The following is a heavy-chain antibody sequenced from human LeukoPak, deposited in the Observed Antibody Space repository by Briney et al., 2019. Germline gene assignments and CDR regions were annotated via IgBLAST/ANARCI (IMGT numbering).Heavy chain of an antibody. CDR2: MKQDGSEK. CDR1: GFTFSNSW. D-gene: IGHD4-17*01. Sequence: GGSLRLSCAASGFTFSNSWISWVRQAPGKGLEWVANMKQDGSEKYYVDSVKGRFTISRDNAKNSLYLQMNSLRAEDTAVYYCARLRGGYWGQGTLVTVSS. J-gene: IGHJ4*02. V-gene: IGHV3-7*01. CDR3: ARLRGGY.